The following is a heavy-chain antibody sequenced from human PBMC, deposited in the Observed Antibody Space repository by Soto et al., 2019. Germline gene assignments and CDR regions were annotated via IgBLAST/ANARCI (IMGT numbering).Heavy chain of an antibody. J-gene: IGHJ4*02. D-gene: IGHD3-10*01. CDR2: INPNSGGT. V-gene: IGHV1-2*04. CDR3: ARGDVNYYGSGSYLRFAFDY. Sequence: ASVKVSCRAAGYTFRGYYMHWVRQAPGQGLEWMGWINPNSGGTNYAQKFQGWVTMTRDTSISTAYMELSRLRSDDTAVYYCARGDVNYYGSGSYLRFAFDYWGQGTLVTVSS. CDR1: GYTFRGYY.